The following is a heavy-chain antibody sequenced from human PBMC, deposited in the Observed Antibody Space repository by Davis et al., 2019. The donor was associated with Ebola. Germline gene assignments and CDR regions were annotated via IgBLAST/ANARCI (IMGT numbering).Heavy chain of an antibody. CDR3: ARGLPVWLVSPFDV. Sequence: GESLKISCAASGFTFSRFEMNWVRQAPGKGLEWISYISSSGSTIYYADSVKGRFTISRDNGKNSLYLQMNSLRGEDTAVYYCARGLPVWLVSPFDVWGQGTMVTVSS. D-gene: IGHD2-21*01. CDR1: GFTFSRFE. CDR2: ISSSGSTI. V-gene: IGHV3-48*03. J-gene: IGHJ3*01.